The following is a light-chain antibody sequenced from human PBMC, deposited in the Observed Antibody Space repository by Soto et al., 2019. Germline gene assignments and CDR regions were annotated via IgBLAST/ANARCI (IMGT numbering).Light chain of an antibody. CDR3: SSYAGSYFLV. Sequence: QSVLTQPLSVSGSPRQSVTISCTGTSSDVGGYNYVSWYQQHPGEAPKLMIYDVSKRPSGVPDRFSGSKSGNTASLTISGLPAEDEGDYYCSSYAGSYFLVFGGG. CDR2: DVS. V-gene: IGLV2-11*01. CDR1: SSDVGGYNY. J-gene: IGLJ3*02.